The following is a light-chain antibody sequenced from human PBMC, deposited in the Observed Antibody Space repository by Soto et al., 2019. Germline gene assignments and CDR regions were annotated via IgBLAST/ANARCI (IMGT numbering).Light chain of an antibody. CDR1: QGISSY. J-gene: IGKJ1*01. Sequence: AIRMTQSPSSFSASTGDRLNITCRASQGISSYCAWYQQKPGNAPKLLIYAASTLQSGVPSSFSGSGSGTDFTLTISCLQSEDFATYYCQQYYSYPHTFGQGTKVEIK. V-gene: IGKV1-8*01. CDR2: AAS. CDR3: QQYYSYPHT.